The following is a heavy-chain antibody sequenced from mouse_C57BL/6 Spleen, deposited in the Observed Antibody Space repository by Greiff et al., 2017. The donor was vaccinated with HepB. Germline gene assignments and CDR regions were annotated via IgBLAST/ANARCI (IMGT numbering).Heavy chain of an antibody. CDR2: ISYSGST. Sequence: EVKLQESGPGMVKPSQSLSLTCTVTGYSITSGYDWHWIRHFPGNKLEWMGYISYSGSTNYNPSLKSRISITHDTSKNHFFLKLNSVTTEDTATYYCARGAYYGSSYEYFDVWGTGTTVTVSS. D-gene: IGHD1-1*01. V-gene: IGHV3-1*01. CDR1: GYSITSGYD. CDR3: ARGAYYGSSYEYFDV. J-gene: IGHJ1*03.